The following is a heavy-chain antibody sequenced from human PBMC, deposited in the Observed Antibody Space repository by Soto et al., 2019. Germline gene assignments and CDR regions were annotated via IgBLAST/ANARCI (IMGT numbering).Heavy chain of an antibody. J-gene: IGHJ6*03. Sequence: SETLSLTCAVYGGSFSGYYWSWIRQPPGKGLEWIGEINHSGSTNYNPSLKSRVTISVDTSKNQFSLKLSSVTAADTAVYYCARKKIDYYGSGSYYRYYYYYMDVWGKGTTVTVSS. V-gene: IGHV4-34*01. D-gene: IGHD3-10*01. CDR3: ARKKIDYYGSGSYYRYYYYYMDV. CDR1: GGSFSGYY. CDR2: INHSGST.